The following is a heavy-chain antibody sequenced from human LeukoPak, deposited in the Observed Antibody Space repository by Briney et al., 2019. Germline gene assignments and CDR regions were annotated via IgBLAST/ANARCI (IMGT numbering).Heavy chain of an antibody. D-gene: IGHD3-10*01. CDR1: GFTFSSYG. Sequence: GGSLRLSCAASGFTFSSYGMHWVRQAPGKGLEWVAVISFDATNKYYADSVKGRFTISRDNSKNTLYLQMNSLRAEDTAVYYCARDPNFTNWFGFDFWGQGTLVTVSS. J-gene: IGHJ4*02. V-gene: IGHV3-30*03. CDR2: ISFDATNK. CDR3: ARDPNFTNWFGFDF.